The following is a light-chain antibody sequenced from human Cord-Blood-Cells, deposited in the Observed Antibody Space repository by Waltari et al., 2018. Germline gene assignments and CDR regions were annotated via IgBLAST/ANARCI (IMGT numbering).Light chain of an antibody. CDR2: GKN. V-gene: IGLV3-19*01. J-gene: IGLJ2*01. Sequence: SSELTQDAAVSVALGQTVRITCQGDSLRSYYASGYPQKPGQAPVLVIYGKNNRPSGIPDRFSGSSSGNTASLTITGAQAEDEADYYCNSRDSSGNHLVFGGGTKLTVL. CDR3: NSRDSSGNHLV. CDR1: SLRSYY.